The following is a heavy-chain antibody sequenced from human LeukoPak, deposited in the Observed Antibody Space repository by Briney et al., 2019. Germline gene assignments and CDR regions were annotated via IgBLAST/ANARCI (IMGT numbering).Heavy chain of an antibody. V-gene: IGHV3-23*01. Sequence: TGGSLRLSCAASGFTFSSYAMSWVRQAPGKGLEWVSAISGSGGSTYYADSVKGRFTISRDNSKNSLYLQMNSLRSEDTALYYCAKDLYGRYCSSISCQQSGAFDIWGQGTMVTVSS. CDR3: AKDLYGRYCSSISCQQSGAFDI. CDR1: GFTFSSYA. CDR2: ISGSGGST. J-gene: IGHJ3*02. D-gene: IGHD2-2*01.